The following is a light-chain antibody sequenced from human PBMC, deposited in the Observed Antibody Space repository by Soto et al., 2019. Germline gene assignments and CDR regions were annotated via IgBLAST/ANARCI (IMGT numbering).Light chain of an antibody. CDR2: AAS. V-gene: IGKV3-15*01. J-gene: IGKJ5*01. Sequence: EIVMTQSPATLSVCPGEGATLSCRASQSVGTNLAWYQQKPGQPPRLLISAASTRATGVPARFSGSGSGTEVTLTLSCLQSEDFAVYYCRQYNTWPIFGQGTRLEIK. CDR3: RQYNTWPI. CDR1: QSVGTN.